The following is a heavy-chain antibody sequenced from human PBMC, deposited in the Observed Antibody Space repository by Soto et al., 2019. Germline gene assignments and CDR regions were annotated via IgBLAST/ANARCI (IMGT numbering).Heavy chain of an antibody. D-gene: IGHD5-12*01. CDR1: GFTFSSYS. CDR2: ISSSSSYI. V-gene: IGHV3-21*01. J-gene: IGHJ6*03. CDR3: ARWGYSGYDYRAYYYYYMDV. Sequence: EVQLVESGGGLVKPGGSLRLSCAASGFTFSSYSMNWVRQAPGKGLEWVSSISSSSSYIYYADSVKGRFTISRDNAKNSLYPQMNSLRAEDTAVYYCARWGYSGYDYRAYYYYYMDVWGKGTTVTVSS.